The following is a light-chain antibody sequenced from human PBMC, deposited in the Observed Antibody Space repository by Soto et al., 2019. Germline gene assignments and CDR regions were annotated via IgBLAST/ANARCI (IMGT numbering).Light chain of an antibody. CDR3: QQYGSSPRT. CDR2: GAS. V-gene: IGKV3-20*01. J-gene: IGKJ1*01. Sequence: ENVLTQSPGTLSLSPGERATLSCRASQSVSSSYLAWYQQKPGEAPRLLIYGASSRATGLPDRFSGSGSGTDFTLTISRLEPEDFAVYYCQQYGSSPRTFGQGTKVEI. CDR1: QSVSSSY.